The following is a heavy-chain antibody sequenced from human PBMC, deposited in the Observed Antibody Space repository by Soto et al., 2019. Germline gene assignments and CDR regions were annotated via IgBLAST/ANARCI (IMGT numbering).Heavy chain of an antibody. D-gene: IGHD6-13*01. J-gene: IGHJ4*02. V-gene: IGHV3-23*01. Sequence: EVQLLESGGGLVQPGGSLRLSCAASGFTFSIYGMSWVRQVPGKEPEWVSGITGGDGRTYYTDSVKGRFTISRDNSKNTLYLQMNRLRADDTAVYYCAKEWSSTWVPPLDSWGQGTLVTVSS. CDR2: ITGGDGRT. CDR3: AKEWSSTWVPPLDS. CDR1: GFTFSIYG.